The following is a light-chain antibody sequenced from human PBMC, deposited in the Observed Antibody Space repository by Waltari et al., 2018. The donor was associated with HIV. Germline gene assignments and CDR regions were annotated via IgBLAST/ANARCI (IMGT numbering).Light chain of an antibody. CDR1: SRDVGGYNY. Sequence: QSVLTQPASVSGSPGQSITISCTGTSRDVGGYNYVSRYQQHPGKAPKLMIYEVSNRPSGVSNRFSGSKSGNTASLTISGLQAEDEADYYCSSYTSSSTWVFGGGTKLTVL. CDR3: SSYTSSSTWV. J-gene: IGLJ3*02. V-gene: IGLV2-14*01. CDR2: EVS.